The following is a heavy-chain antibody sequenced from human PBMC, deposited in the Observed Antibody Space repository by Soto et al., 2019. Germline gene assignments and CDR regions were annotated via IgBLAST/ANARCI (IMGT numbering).Heavy chain of an antibody. CDR2: IIPIFGTA. J-gene: IGHJ5*02. CDR3: ASVGSRPGESIAARRGGNWFDP. CDR1: GGTFSSYA. V-gene: IGHV1-69*06. Sequence: GASVKVSCKPSGGTFSSYAISWGRQAPGQGLEWMGGIIPIFGTANYAQKFQGRVTITADKSTSTAYMELSSLRSEDTAVYYCASVGSRPGESIAARRGGNWFDPWGQGTLVTVSS. D-gene: IGHD6-6*01.